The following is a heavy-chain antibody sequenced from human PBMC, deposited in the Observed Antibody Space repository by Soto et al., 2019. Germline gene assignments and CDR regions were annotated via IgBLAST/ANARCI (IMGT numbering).Heavy chain of an antibody. CDR3: ARDPYIRWELQYNWFDP. CDR2: INSDGSST. D-gene: IGHD1-26*01. V-gene: IGHV3-74*01. Sequence: GGSLRLSCAASGFTFSSYWMHWVRQAPGKGLVWVSRINSDGSSTSYADSVKGRFTISRDNAKNTLYLQMNSLRAEDTAVYYCARDPYIRWELQYNWFDPWGQGTLVTVSS. J-gene: IGHJ5*02. CDR1: GFTFSSYW.